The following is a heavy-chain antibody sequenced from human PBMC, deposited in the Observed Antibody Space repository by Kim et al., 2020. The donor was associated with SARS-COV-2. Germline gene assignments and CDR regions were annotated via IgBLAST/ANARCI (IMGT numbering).Heavy chain of an antibody. CDR1: GFTFSSYW. J-gene: IGHJ6*02. D-gene: IGHD1-1*01. CDR2: INSDGSST. Sequence: GGSLRLSCAASGFTFSSYWMHWVRQAPGKGLVWVSRINSDGSSTSYADSVKGRFTISRDNAKNTLYLQMNSLRAEDTAVYYCARGVQLARYYYYGMDVWGQGATLTVSS. V-gene: IGHV3-74*01. CDR3: ARGVQLARYYYYGMDV.